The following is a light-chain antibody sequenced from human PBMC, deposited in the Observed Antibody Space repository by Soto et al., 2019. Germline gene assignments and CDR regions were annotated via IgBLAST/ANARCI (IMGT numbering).Light chain of an antibody. CDR3: CSYAGYSNV. Sequence: QSALTQPASVSGSRGQSITISCTGTSRDVGTYNLVSWYQQHPGKAPKLIIYEGNKRPSGVSNRFSGSKSGNTASLTISGLQAEDEAYYYCCSYAGYSNVFGTGTKVTVL. J-gene: IGLJ1*01. CDR2: EGN. V-gene: IGLV2-23*01. CDR1: SRDVGTYNL.